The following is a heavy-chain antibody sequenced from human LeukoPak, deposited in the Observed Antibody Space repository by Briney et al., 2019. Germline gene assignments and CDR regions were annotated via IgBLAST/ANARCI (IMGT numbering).Heavy chain of an antibody. D-gene: IGHD6-13*01. V-gene: IGHV4-4*07. CDR2: IYTSGST. J-gene: IGHJ2*01. Sequence: PSETLSLTCTVSGGSISSYYWSWIRQPAGKGLEWIGRIYTSGSTNYNPSLKSRVTISVDTSKNQFSLKLSSVTAADTAVYYCAGHRYSSSWSYFDLWGRGTLVTVSS. CDR1: GGSISSYY. CDR3: AGHRYSSSWSYFDL.